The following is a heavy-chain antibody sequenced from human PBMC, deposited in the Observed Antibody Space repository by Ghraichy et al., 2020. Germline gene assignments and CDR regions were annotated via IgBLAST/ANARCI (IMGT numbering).Heavy chain of an antibody. CDR3: ARAPGADCSGGSCYIDY. V-gene: IGHV3-48*02. D-gene: IGHD2-15*01. CDR1: GFTFRSYS. CDR2: ISSSSSTI. J-gene: IGHJ4*02. Sequence: GGSLRLSCAASGFTFRSYSMNWVRQAPGKGLEWVSYISSSSSTIYYAGSVKGRFTISRDNAKNSLFLQMNSLRDVDTAVYHCARAPGADCSGGSCYIDYWGQGTLVAVSS.